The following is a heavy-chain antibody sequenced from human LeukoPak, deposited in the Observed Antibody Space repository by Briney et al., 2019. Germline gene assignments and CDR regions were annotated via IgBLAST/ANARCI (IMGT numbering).Heavy chain of an antibody. Sequence: GRSLRLSCAASGFTFNDYAMHWVRQAPGKGLEWVSGISWNSGNIDYADSVKGRFTISRDNAKNSLYLQMSGLRAEDTAVYYCAKGTQWLVYDFFDYWGQGTLVTVSS. CDR3: AKGTQWLVYDFFDY. V-gene: IGHV3-9*01. CDR2: ISWNSGNI. D-gene: IGHD6-19*01. CDR1: GFTFNDYA. J-gene: IGHJ4*02.